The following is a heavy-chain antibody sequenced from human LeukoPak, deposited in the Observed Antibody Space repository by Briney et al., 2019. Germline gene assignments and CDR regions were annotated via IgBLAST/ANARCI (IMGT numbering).Heavy chain of an antibody. CDR1: GGSYSGYY. CDR3: ARDVAYCSGGSCSDY. D-gene: IGHD2-15*01. J-gene: IGHJ4*02. V-gene: IGHV4-34*01. CDR2: INHSGST. Sequence: PSETLSLTCAVYGGSYSGYYWSWIRQPPGKGLEWIGEINHSGSTNYNPSLKSRVTISVDTSKNQFSLKLSSVTAADTAVYYCARDVAYCSGGSCSDYWGQGTLATVSS.